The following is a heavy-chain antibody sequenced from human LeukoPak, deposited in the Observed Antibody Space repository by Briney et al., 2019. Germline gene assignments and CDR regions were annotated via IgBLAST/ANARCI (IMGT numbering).Heavy chain of an antibody. V-gene: IGHV3-30-3*01. CDR3: ARGIQLWSHYYYYGMDV. Sequence: GGSLRLSCAASGFTFSSYAMHWVRQAPGKGLEWVAVISYDGSNKYYADSGKGRFTISRDNSKNTLYLQMNSLRAEDTAVYYCARGIQLWSHYYYYGMDVWGQGTTVIVSS. CDR1: GFTFSSYA. J-gene: IGHJ6*02. D-gene: IGHD5-18*01. CDR2: ISYDGSNK.